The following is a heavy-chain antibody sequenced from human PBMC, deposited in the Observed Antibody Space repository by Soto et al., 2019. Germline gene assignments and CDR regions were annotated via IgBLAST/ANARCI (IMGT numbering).Heavy chain of an antibody. CDR3: ARDLVVRATFLRYFDY. CDR1: ACTFSSYP. Sequence: PWVSLRLSCSPAACTFSSYPMHWVRQPPGKGLEWVAVISYDVSNKYYADSVNGRFTISRDNSKNTLYLQMNNRRAEDTAAYYGARDLVVRATFLRYFDYSGEGTLVTVS. J-gene: IGHJ4*02. CDR2: ISYDVSNK. V-gene: IGHV3-30-3*01. D-gene: IGHD1-26*01.